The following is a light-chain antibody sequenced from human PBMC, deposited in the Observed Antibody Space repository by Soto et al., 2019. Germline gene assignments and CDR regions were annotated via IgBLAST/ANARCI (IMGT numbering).Light chain of an antibody. Sequence: QSALTQPASVSGSPGQSITISCTGISSDVGSYNIDSWYQQHPGKTPKLMIYEGSKRPSGVSNRFSGSKSGNTASLTISGLQAEDEADYSCCSYAGSSSFVVFSGGTQLTVL. CDR2: EGS. CDR3: CSYAGSSSFVV. J-gene: IGLJ3*02. V-gene: IGLV2-23*03. CDR1: SSDVGSYNI.